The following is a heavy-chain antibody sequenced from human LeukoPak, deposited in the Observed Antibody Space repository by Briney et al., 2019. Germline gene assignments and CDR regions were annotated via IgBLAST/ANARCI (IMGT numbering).Heavy chain of an antibody. Sequence: SETLSLTCAVSGHPINSAYYWVWIRQPPGKGLEWIGSLYHPDSTYYNPSLESRVTMSVDTSGNQFSLKLSFVTAADTAVYYCARQFDSYFYYYLDVWGTGTTVTVSS. V-gene: IGHV4-38-2*01. J-gene: IGHJ6*03. CDR3: ARQFDSYFYYYLDV. CDR2: LYHPDST. CDR1: GHPINSAYY. D-gene: IGHD3-10*01.